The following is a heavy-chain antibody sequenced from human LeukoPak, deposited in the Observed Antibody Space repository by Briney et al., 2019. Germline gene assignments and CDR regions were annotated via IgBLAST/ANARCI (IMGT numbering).Heavy chain of an antibody. V-gene: IGHV4-61*02. D-gene: IGHD6-13*01. CDR1: GGSISSGSYY. Sequence: SETLSLTCTVSGGSISSGSYYWNWIRQPAGKGLEWIGRIYTSGSTNYNPSLKSRVTISVDTSKNQFSLKLSSVTAADTAVYYCARVLAAAHTKPHYYYMDVWGKGTTVTVSS. CDR3: ARVLAAAHTKPHYYYMDV. J-gene: IGHJ6*03. CDR2: IYTSGST.